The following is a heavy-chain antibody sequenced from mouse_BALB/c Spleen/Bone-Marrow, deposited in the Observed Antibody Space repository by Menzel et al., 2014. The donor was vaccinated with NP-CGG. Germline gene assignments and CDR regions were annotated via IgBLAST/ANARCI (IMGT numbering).Heavy chain of an antibody. V-gene: IGHV2-9*02. D-gene: IGHD2-1*01. CDR1: GFSLTSYG. J-gene: IGHJ3*01. CDR2: IWAGGST. CDR3: ARDRDYGNYGWFAY. Sequence: QVQLQQSGPGLVAPSQSLSITCTVSGFSLTSYGVHWVRRPPGKGLEWLGVIWAGGSTNYNSALMSRLSISKDNSKSQVFLKMNSLQTDDTAMYYCARDRDYGNYGWFAYWGQGTLVTVSA.